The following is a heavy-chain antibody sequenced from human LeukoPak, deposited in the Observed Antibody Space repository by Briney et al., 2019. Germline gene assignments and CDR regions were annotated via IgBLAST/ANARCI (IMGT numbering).Heavy chain of an antibody. V-gene: IGHV3-15*01. CDR2: IKSNPDGGAT. D-gene: IGHD1-26*01. Sequence: GGSLRLSCAGSGFTFSNALMIWVRQAPGKGLEWVGRIKSNPDGGATDYVAPVKGRFTISRDDSKNTVYLQMSSLRTEDTAVYYCNTGGYYQDYWGQGTLVTVSS. CDR3: NTGGYYQDY. J-gene: IGHJ4*02. CDR1: GFTFSNAL.